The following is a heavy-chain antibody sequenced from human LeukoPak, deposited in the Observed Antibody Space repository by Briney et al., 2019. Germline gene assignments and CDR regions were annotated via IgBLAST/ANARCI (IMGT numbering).Heavy chain of an antibody. V-gene: IGHV4-59*01. CDR3: PSGYDILTGQNY. CDR2: IYYSGST. J-gene: IGHJ4*02. CDR1: GGSISSYY. Sequence: PSETLSLTCTVSGGSISSYYWSWIRQPPGKGLEWIGHIYYSGSTNYNPSLKSRVTISVDTPKNQFTLKLSSVTAADAAVYYCPSGYDILTGQNYWGEGTLVSVSS. D-gene: IGHD3-9*01.